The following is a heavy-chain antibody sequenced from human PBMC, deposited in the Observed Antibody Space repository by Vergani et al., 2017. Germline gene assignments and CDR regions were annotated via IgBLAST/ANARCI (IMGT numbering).Heavy chain of an antibody. V-gene: IGHV1-69*01. D-gene: IGHD3-3*01. CDR2: IIPIFGTA. Sequence: QVQLVQSGAEVKKPGSSVKVSCKASGGTFSSYAISWVRQAPGQGLEWMGGIIPIFGTANYAQKFQVRVTITADESTSTAYMELSSLRSEDTAVYYCASRDITIFGVVIIRGYYYYGMDVWGQGTTVTVSS. J-gene: IGHJ6*02. CDR1: GGTFSSYA. CDR3: ASRDITIFGVVIIRGYYYYGMDV.